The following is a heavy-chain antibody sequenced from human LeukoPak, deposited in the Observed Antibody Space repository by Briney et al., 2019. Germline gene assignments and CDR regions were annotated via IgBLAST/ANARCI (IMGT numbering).Heavy chain of an antibody. Sequence: VASVKVSCKASGYTFTGYYMRWVRHAPGQGLEWMGWIIPNNGGTNYAQKFQGRVTMTRDTSISTAYMELSRLRSDDTAVYYCARSSTSLFDPWGQGTLVTVSS. CDR3: ARSSTSLFDP. CDR2: IIPNNGGT. CDR1: GYTFTGYY. J-gene: IGHJ5*02. V-gene: IGHV1-2*02. D-gene: IGHD2-2*01.